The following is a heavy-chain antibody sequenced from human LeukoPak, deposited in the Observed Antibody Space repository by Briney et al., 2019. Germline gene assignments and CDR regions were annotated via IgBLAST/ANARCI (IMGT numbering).Heavy chain of an antibody. CDR2: IYYSGST. Sequence: SETLSLTCTVSGGSISSYYWSWIRQPPGKGLEWIGYIYYSGSTNYNPSLKSRVTISVDTSKNQFSLKLSSVTAADTAVYYCAREGSSWSEGGNYYYYYMDVWGKGTTVTVSS. V-gene: IGHV4-59*01. CDR1: GGSISSYY. D-gene: IGHD6-13*01. J-gene: IGHJ6*03. CDR3: AREGSSWSEGGNYYYYYMDV.